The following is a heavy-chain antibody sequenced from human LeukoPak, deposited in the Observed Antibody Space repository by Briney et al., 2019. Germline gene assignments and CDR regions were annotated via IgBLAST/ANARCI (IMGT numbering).Heavy chain of an antibody. CDR3: ARDKIVGATHFDS. V-gene: IGHV3-7*01. Sequence: AVPLQLSCAASGFSFSSYWMSWVRQSPGKGKEWVANIKQDGSEKYYVDSVKGRFTISRDNAKNSLYLQMNSLRVEDTAVYYCARDKIVGATHFDSWGQGTLVTVSS. CDR2: IKQDGSEK. D-gene: IGHD1-26*01. J-gene: IGHJ4*02. CDR1: GFSFSSYW.